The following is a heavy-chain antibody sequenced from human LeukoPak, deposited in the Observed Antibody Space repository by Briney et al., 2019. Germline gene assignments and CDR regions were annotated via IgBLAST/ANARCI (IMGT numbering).Heavy chain of an antibody. D-gene: IGHD3-22*01. Sequence: GGSLRLSCAASGFTFSSYWMSWVRQAPGKGLEWVANTRPDGSETYYVDSVKSRFTISRDNAKNSLYLQMNTLRAVDTAVYYCARDSSGYYDSWGQGTLVTVSS. J-gene: IGHJ4*02. V-gene: IGHV3-7*01. CDR2: TRPDGSET. CDR3: ARDSSGYYDS. CDR1: GFTFSSYW.